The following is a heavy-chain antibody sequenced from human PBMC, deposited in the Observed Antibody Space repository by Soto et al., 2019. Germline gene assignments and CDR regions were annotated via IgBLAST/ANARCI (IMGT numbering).Heavy chain of an antibody. Sequence: QVHLQESDAGLVKASQTLSLTCTVSGGSIKSGAHYWTWIRQRPGKGLEWMGYIYYTGTTYYSPSLKGRLSISLDTSKNQFSLRLSSGTAADTAMYYCARARLSAIFGFDIGGQGTVVTVSS. V-gene: IGHV4-31*03. CDR1: GGSIKSGAHY. CDR2: IYYTGTT. J-gene: IGHJ3*02. CDR3: ARARLSAIFGFDI. D-gene: IGHD3-3*01.